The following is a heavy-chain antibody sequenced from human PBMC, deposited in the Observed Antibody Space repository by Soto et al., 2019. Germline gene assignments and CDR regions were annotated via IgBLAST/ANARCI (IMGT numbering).Heavy chain of an antibody. Sequence: EVQLLESGGGLVQPGGSLRLSCAASGFTFSSYAMSWVRQAPGKGLEWVSAISGSGGSTYYADSVKGRFTISRDNSKNTVYLQMNSLRAEDTAVYYCAKDRGITFGGVIVASIXNAFDIWGXGTMVTVSS. CDR3: AKDRGITFGGVIVASIXNAFDI. CDR1: GFTFSSYA. CDR2: ISGSGGST. V-gene: IGHV3-23*01. J-gene: IGHJ3*02. D-gene: IGHD3-16*02.